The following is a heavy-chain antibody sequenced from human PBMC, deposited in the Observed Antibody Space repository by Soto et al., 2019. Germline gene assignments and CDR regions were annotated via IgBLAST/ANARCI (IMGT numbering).Heavy chain of an antibody. J-gene: IGHJ4*01. CDR3: AREAAVMAAAGPDY. Sequence: ASVKVSCKASGYTFSTYGISWVRQAPGQGLEWVGWISAYNGDTETNYAQKFQGRVTMTTDTSTSAAYMELRNLGSDDTAVYYCAREAAVMAAAGPDYWG. V-gene: IGHV1-18*01. CDR1: GYTFSTYG. D-gene: IGHD6-13*01. CDR2: ISAYNGDTET.